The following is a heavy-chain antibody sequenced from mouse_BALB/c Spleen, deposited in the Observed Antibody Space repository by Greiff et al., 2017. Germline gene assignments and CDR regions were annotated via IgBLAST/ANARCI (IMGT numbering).Heavy chain of an antibody. CDR3: ARKGGYRYDGAWFAY. Sequence: VQLQQSGAELAKPGASVKMSCKASGYTFTSYWMHWVKQRPGQGLEWIGYINPSTGYTEYNQKFKDKATLTADKSSSTAYMQLSSLTSEDSAGYYCARKGGYRYDGAWFAYWGQGTLVTVSA. CDR1: GYTFTSYW. CDR2: INPSTGYT. J-gene: IGHJ3*01. D-gene: IGHD2-14*01. V-gene: IGHV1-7*01.